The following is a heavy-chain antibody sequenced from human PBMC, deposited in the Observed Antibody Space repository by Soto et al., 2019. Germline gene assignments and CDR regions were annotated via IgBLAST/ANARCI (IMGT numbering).Heavy chain of an antibody. Sequence: QVQLVQSGAEVKKPGASVKVSCKASGYTFTSYDMHWVRQAPGQRLEWMGWINAGNGNTKYSQKFQGRVTITRDTSASTAYMELSSLRSEDTAVYYCARNQHYYYGMDVWGQGTTVTVSS. V-gene: IGHV1-3*01. CDR1: GYTFTSYD. CDR2: INAGNGNT. CDR3: ARNQHYYYGMDV. J-gene: IGHJ6*02.